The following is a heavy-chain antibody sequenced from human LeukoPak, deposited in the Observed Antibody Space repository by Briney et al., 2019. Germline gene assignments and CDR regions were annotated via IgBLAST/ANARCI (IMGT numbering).Heavy chain of an antibody. CDR1: GFTFSSYG. V-gene: IGHV3-30*18. Sequence: GGSLRLSCAASGFTFSSYGMHWVRQAPGKGLEWVAVISYDGSNKYYADSVKGRFTISRDNSKNTLYLQVNSLRAEDTAVYYCAKDQSRIAAAGTPDYWGQGTLVTVSS. D-gene: IGHD6-13*01. J-gene: IGHJ4*02. CDR2: ISYDGSNK. CDR3: AKDQSRIAAAGTPDY.